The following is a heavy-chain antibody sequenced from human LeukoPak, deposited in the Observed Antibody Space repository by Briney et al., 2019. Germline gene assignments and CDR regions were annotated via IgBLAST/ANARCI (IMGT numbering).Heavy chain of an antibody. Sequence: SETLSLTCTVSGGSISSYYWGWIRQPPGKGLEWIGSIYYSGSTYYNPSLKSRVTISVDTSKNQFSLKLSSVTAADTAVYYCARALDDYGGNSEGYFDYWGQGTLVTVSS. D-gene: IGHD4-23*01. V-gene: IGHV4-39*07. J-gene: IGHJ4*02. CDR1: GGSISSYY. CDR2: IYYSGST. CDR3: ARALDDYGGNSEGYFDY.